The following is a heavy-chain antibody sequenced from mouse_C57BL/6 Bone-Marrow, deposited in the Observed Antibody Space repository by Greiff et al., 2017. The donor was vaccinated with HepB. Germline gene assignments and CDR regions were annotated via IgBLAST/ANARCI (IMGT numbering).Heavy chain of an antibody. D-gene: IGHD1-1*01. CDR3: AREDYYGSSYWFAY. V-gene: IGHV5-4*01. Sequence: EVQLVESGGGLVKPGESLKLSCAASGFTFSSYAMSWVRQTPEKRLEWVATISDGGSYTYYPDNVKGRFTISRDNAKNNLYLQMSHLKSEDTAMYYCAREDYYGSSYWFAYWGQGTLVTVSA. CDR2: ISDGGSYT. J-gene: IGHJ3*01. CDR1: GFTFSSYA.